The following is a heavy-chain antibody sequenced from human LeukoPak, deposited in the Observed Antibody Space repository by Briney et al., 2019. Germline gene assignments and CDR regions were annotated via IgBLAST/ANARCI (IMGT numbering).Heavy chain of an antibody. CDR1: GYTFTGYY. Sequence: GASVKVSCKASGYTFTGYYMQWVRQAPGQGLEWLGWINPSSGGTKYAQNFQGRVAMTSDTSSSTAYMELRRLRSDDTAVYYCARGRVSGSYSQFYFDYWGQGTLVTVSS. D-gene: IGHD1-26*01. CDR2: INPSSGGT. CDR3: ARGRVSGSYSQFYFDY. V-gene: IGHV1-2*02. J-gene: IGHJ4*02.